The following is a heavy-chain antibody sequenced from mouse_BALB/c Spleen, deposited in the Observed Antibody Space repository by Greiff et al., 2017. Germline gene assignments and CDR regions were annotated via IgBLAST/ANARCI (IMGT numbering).Heavy chain of an antibody. D-gene: IGHD2-10*02. CDR1: GFTFSDYY. J-gene: IGHJ3*01. CDR2: ISDGGSYT. Sequence: EVQGVESGGGLVKPGGSLKLSCAASGFTFSDYYMYWVRQTPEKRLEWVATISDGGSYTYYPDSVKGRFTISRDNAKNNLYLQMSSLKSEDTAMYYCARDKGYGNHRAWFAYWGQGTLVTVSA. CDR3: ARDKGYGNHRAWFAY. V-gene: IGHV5-4*02.